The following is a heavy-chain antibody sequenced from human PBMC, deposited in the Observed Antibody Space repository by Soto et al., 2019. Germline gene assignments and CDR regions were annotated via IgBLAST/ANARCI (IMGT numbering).Heavy chain of an antibody. CDR2: IYWDDDK. V-gene: IGHV2-5*02. D-gene: IGHD5-12*01. CDR3: AHRVVATTPLYYFDY. Sequence: QITLKESGPTLVKTTQTLTLTCTFSGFSLSTSGVGVGWIRQPPGKALEWLALIYWDDDKRYSPSLKSRLTITKDTSKNQVVLTMTNMDPVDTATYYCAHRVVATTPLYYFDYWGQGTLVTVSS. CDR1: GFSLSTSGVG. J-gene: IGHJ4*02.